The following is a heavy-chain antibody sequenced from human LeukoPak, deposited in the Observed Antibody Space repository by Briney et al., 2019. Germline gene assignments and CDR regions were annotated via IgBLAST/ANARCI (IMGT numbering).Heavy chain of an antibody. J-gene: IGHJ4*02. CDR2: IIPIFGTA. V-gene: IGHV1-69*13. CDR3: ATGYAFTVRFDY. CDR1: GGTFSSYA. Sequence: ASVKVSCKASGGTFSSYAISWVRQAPGEGLECRGGIIPIFGTANYPQKFRGRVPITADESTSTAYMQLSSVRSEDTAVSYFATGYAFTVRFDYWGQGTLVTVSS. D-gene: IGHD3-10*01.